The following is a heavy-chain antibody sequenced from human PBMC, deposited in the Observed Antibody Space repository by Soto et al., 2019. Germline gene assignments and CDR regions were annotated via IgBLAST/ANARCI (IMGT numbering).Heavy chain of an antibody. V-gene: IGHV1-2*04. CDR3: ARGDSTDCSNGVCSFFYNHDMDV. Sequence: ASVKVSCKASGYSFTDYHIHWVRQAPGEGLEWLGRINPKSGGTSTAQKFQGWVTTTTDTSISTASMELTRLTSDDTAIYYCARGDSTDCSNGVCSFFYNHDMDVWGQGTTVTVSS. CDR1: GYSFTDYH. J-gene: IGHJ6*02. CDR2: INPKSGGT. D-gene: IGHD2-8*01.